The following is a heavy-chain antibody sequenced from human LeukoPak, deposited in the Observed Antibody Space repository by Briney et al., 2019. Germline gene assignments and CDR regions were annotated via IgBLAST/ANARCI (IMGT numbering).Heavy chain of an antibody. CDR2: ISGSSSTI. CDR3: ARDRTSGVFDY. CDR1: GFTFSSYS. D-gene: IGHD1-14*01. Sequence: GGSLRLSCAASGFTFSSYSMNWVRQAPGKGLEWGSYISGSSSTIYYADSVKGRFTISRDNAKNSLYLQMNSLRAEDTAVYYCARDRTSGVFDYWGQGTLVTVSS. J-gene: IGHJ4*02. V-gene: IGHV3-48*04.